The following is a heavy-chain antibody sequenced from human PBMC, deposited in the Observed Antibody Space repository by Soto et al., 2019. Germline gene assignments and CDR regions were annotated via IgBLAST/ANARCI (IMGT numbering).Heavy chain of an antibody. CDR3: ARYGRVSDAIAARGAYYYYYGMDV. Sequence: SETLSLTCTVSGGSISSYYWSWIRQPPGKGLEWIGYIYYSGSTNYNPSLKSRVTISVDTSKNQFSLKLSSVTAADTAVYYCARYGRVSDAIAARGAYYYYYGMDVWGQGTTVTVSS. CDR1: GGSISSYY. CDR2: IYYSGST. D-gene: IGHD6-6*01. V-gene: IGHV4-59*08. J-gene: IGHJ6*02.